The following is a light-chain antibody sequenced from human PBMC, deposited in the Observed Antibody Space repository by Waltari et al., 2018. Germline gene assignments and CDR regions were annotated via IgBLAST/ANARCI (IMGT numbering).Light chain of an antibody. J-gene: IGKJ2*01. CDR2: WAS. CDR3: QQYHSPPYT. V-gene: IGKV4-1*01. Sequence: DIVMTQSPDSLVVSLGERATINCKSSQSVFYSSNNKNYLAWYQHKPGQPPKLLIHWASTRESGVPDRFSGSGSGTDFTLTISSLQAEDVAVYYCQQYHSPPYTFGQGTRLEIK. CDR1: QSVFYSSNNKNY.